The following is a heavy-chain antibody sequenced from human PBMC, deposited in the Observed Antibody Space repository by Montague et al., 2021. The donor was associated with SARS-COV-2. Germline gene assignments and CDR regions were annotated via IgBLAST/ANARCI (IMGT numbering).Heavy chain of an antibody. D-gene: IGHD2-2*01. V-gene: IGHV3-33*06. Sequence: SLRLSCAASGFTFSSYGMHWVRQAPGKRLEWVAVIWYDGSNKYXXXSXXXRFXISRDNSKNTLYLQMDSLRAEATAVYYWAKDFSGGYCSSTGCYVDYWGQGTLVIVSS. CDR3: AKDFSGGYCSSTGCYVDY. CDR2: IWYDGSNK. J-gene: IGHJ4*02. CDR1: GFTFSSYG.